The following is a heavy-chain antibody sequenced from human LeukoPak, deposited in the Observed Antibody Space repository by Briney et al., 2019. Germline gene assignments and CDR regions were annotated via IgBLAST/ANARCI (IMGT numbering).Heavy chain of an antibody. Sequence: SQTLSLTCTVSGGSISSGSYYWSWIRQPAGKGLEWIGRIYTSGSTNYNPSLKGRVTISVDTSKNQFSLKLSSVTAADTAVYYCARVRGAYYYYYMDVWGKGTTVTVSS. CDR1: GGSISSGSYY. J-gene: IGHJ6*03. V-gene: IGHV4-61*02. CDR3: ARVRGAYYYYYMDV. CDR2: IYTSGST. D-gene: IGHD3-10*01.